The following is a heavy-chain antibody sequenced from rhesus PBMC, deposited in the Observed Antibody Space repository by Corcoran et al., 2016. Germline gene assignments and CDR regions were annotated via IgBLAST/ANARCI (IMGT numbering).Heavy chain of an antibody. CDR3: ARGVNYGSGYYHTPNSLDV. Sequence: QVQLQESGPGLVKPSETLSFTCAVSGYSISSGYAWSWIRQPPGKGLEGIGYISYSGSSYYTPSFKSRVTISIDTSKTQFSLKLSSVTAADTAVYYCARGVNYGSGYYHTPNSLDVWGRGVLVTVSS. D-gene: IGHD3-28*01. CDR1: GYSISSGYA. J-gene: IGHJ5-2*02. V-gene: IGHV4-122*02. CDR2: ISYSGSS.